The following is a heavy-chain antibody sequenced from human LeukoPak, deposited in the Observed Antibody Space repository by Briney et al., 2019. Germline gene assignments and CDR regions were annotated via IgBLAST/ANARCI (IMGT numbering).Heavy chain of an antibody. V-gene: IGHV3-21*01. J-gene: IGHJ4*02. CDR2: ISSSASYI. CDR3: ASGRNDILTGYYDY. Sequence: GGSLRLSCAASGFTFSSYYMSWVRQAPGKGLEWVSSISSSASYISYADSVKGRFTISRDNAKNSLYLQMNSLRAEDTAVYYCASGRNDILTGYYDYWGQGTLVTVSS. CDR1: GFTFSSYY. D-gene: IGHD3-9*01.